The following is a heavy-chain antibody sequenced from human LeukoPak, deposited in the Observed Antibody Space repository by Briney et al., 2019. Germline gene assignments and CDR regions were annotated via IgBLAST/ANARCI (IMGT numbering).Heavy chain of an antibody. CDR3: ARGEGFLDY. CDR1: RYTFTNYG. D-gene: IGHD2-21*01. V-gene: IGHV1-18*01. J-gene: IGHJ4*02. Sequence: ASVKVSCKASRYTFTNYGITWVRQAPGQGVEWMGWMTTYNGNTNYAQNLQGRVTMTTDTSTTTAYMELRSLRSDDTAAYYCARGEGFLDYWGQGTLVTVSS. CDR2: MTTYNGNT.